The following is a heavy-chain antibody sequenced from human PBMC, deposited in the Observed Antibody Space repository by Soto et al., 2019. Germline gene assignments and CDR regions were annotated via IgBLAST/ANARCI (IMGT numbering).Heavy chain of an antibody. V-gene: IGHV3-48*03. D-gene: IGHD5-12*01. CDR2: ILSIGTTI. CDR3: ARGMDIVATIGFDS. J-gene: IGHJ4*02. Sequence: EVQLMESGGGLVQPGGTLRLSCATSGFRFSDYEMNWVRQAPRKGLEWVAYILSIGTTIYYTDSVKGRFTISRDNTKNLLYLQMNSLRVEDTGVYYCARGMDIVATIGFDSWGQGTMVTVSS. CDR1: GFRFSDYE.